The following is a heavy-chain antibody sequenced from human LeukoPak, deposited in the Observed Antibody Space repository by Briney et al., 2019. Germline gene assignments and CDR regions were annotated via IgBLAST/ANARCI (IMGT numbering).Heavy chain of an antibody. CDR3: AKEYSSSWYHFDF. CDR1: GFTFSSYA. Sequence: GGSLRLSCAASGFTFSSYAMSWVRQAPGKGLEWVSAISGSGGSTYYADSVKGRFTISRDNAKNTLYLRTNSLRAEDTAIYYCAKEYSSSWYHFDFWGQGTLVTVSS. D-gene: IGHD6-13*01. V-gene: IGHV3-23*01. CDR2: ISGSGGST. J-gene: IGHJ4*02.